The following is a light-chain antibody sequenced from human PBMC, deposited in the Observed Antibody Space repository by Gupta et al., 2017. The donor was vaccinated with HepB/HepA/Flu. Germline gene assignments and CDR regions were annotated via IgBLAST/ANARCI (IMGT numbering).Light chain of an antibody. V-gene: IGKV4-1*01. CDR1: QSVLSSSDNKNY. J-gene: IGKJ3*01. Sequence: DIVMTQSADSLAVSLGERATISCKSSQSVLSSSDNKNYLAWYQHRPGQPPKPLIYWATTREPGVPDRFSGSGSGTDFTLTISSLQAEDVAVYFCQQYNSNPFFTFGPGTKVDIK. CDR2: WAT. CDR3: QQYNSNPFFT.